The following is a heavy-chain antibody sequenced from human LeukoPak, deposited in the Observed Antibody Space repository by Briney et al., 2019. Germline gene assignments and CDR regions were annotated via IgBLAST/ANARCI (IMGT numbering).Heavy chain of an antibody. CDR3: AREGLSSSWFGEFDY. D-gene: IGHD6-13*01. J-gene: IGHJ4*02. CDR2: ISAYNGNT. CDR1: GYTFTSYG. V-gene: IGHV1-18*01. Sequence: ASVKVSCKASGYTFTSYGISWVRQAPGQGLEWMGWISAYNGNTNYAQKLQGRVTMTTDTSASTAYMELRSLRSDDTAVYYCAREGLSSSWFGEFDYWGQGTLVTVSS.